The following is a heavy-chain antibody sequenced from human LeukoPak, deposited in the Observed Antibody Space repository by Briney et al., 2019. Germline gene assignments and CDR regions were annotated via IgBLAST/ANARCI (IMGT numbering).Heavy chain of an antibody. D-gene: IGHD3-22*01. J-gene: IGHJ4*02. CDR1: GGTFSSYA. Sequence: SVKVSCKASGGTFSSYAISWVRQAPGQGLEWMGRIIPIFGTANYAQKFQGRVTITTDESTSTAYMELSSLRSEDTAVYYCARDYLLGGYYSYFDYWGQGTLVTVSS. V-gene: IGHV1-69*05. CDR2: IIPIFGTA. CDR3: ARDYLLGGYYSYFDY.